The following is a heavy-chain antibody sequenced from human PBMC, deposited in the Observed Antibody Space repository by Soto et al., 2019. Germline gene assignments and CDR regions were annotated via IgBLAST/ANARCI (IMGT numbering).Heavy chain of an antibody. CDR3: ARGLMLLWFGELFAFDI. CDR2: ISSSSSTI. D-gene: IGHD3-10*01. J-gene: IGHJ3*02. Sequence: EVQLVESGGGLVQPGGSLRLSCAASGFTFSSYSMNWVRQAPGKGLEWVSYISSSSSTIYYADSVKGRFTISRDNAKNSLYLQMNSLSDEDTAVYYCARGLMLLWFGELFAFDIWGQGTMVTVSS. V-gene: IGHV3-48*02. CDR1: GFTFSSYS.